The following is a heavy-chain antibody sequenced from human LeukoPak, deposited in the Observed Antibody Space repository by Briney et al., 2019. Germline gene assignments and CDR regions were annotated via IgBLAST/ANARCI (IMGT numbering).Heavy chain of an antibody. J-gene: IGHJ5*02. Sequence: ASVKVSCKASGYTFTSYAMHWVRQAPGQRLEWMGWINAGNGNTKYSQKFQGRVTISRDTSASTAYMELSSLRSEDTAVYYCAGVRAGAYGDYGTANWFDPWGQGTLVTVSS. V-gene: IGHV1-3*01. CDR3: AGVRAGAYGDYGTANWFDP. CDR1: GYTFTSYA. CDR2: INAGNGNT. D-gene: IGHD4-17*01.